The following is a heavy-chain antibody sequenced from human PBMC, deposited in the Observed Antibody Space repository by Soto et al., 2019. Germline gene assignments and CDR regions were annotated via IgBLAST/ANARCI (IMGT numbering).Heavy chain of an antibody. J-gene: IGHJ4*01. D-gene: IGHD4-17*01. CDR3: ARTDGDLDY. Sequence: QVQLVQSGAEVKKPGASVKVSCKTSGYTFTRYDINWVRQATGQGLEWMGWMNPKSGYTGSAQRFQGRITMTRDTSISTAYMELSSLRSEDTAMYYCARTDGDLDYWRQGTLVTVSS. CDR1: GYTFTRYD. CDR2: MNPKSGYT. V-gene: IGHV1-8*01.